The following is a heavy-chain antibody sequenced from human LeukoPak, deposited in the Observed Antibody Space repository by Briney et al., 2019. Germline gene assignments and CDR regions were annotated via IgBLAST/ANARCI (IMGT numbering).Heavy chain of an antibody. V-gene: IGHV3-7*01. D-gene: IGHD5-24*01. CDR1: GFTFSSYG. Sequence: GGSLRLSCAASGFTFSSYGMHWVRQAPGQGLEWVANIKQDGSEKYYVDSVKGRFTISRDNAKNSLYLQMNSLRAEDTAVYYCARELYTRDGYNSYMDVWGRGTTVTVSS. CDR3: ARELYTRDGYNSYMDV. J-gene: IGHJ6*03. CDR2: IKQDGSEK.